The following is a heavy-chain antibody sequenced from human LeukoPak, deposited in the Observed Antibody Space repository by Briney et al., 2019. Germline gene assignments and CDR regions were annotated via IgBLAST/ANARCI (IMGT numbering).Heavy chain of an antibody. CDR2: ISGSGGST. J-gene: IGHJ4*02. CDR3: AKMGIQLWLLSFDY. D-gene: IGHD5-18*01. Sequence: GGSLRLSCAASGFTFSSYAMSWVRQAPGKGLEWVSAISGSGGSTYYADSVKGRFTISRGNSKNTLYLQMNSLRAEDTAVYYCAKMGIQLWLLSFDYWGQGTLVTVSS. V-gene: IGHV3-23*01. CDR1: GFTFSSYA.